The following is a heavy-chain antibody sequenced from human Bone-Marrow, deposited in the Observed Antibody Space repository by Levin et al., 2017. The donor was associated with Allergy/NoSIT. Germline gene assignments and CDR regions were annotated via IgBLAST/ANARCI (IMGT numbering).Heavy chain of an antibody. CDR1: GYTFTTFG. CDR2: INPYSNNT. D-gene: IGHD4-23*01. J-gene: IGHJ2*01. V-gene: IGHV1-18*01. CDR3: ARTYGRNLFWYFDL. Sequence: ASVKVSCKASGYTFTTFGISWVRQAPGQGLEWMGWINPYSNNTNYAQKFLGRVTMTTDTSTTTAYMELRSLRSADTAVYYCARTYGRNLFWYFDLWGRGTQVTVSS.